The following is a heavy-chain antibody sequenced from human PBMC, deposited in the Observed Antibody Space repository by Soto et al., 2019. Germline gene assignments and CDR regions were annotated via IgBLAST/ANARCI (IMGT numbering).Heavy chain of an antibody. J-gene: IGHJ4*02. V-gene: IGHV4-59*08. D-gene: IGHD2-2*01. CDR2: VYYSGST. CDR3: ARAAPKYQLLWGY. Sequence: QVQLQESGPGLVKPSETLSLTCTVSGASISSSYWSWIRQSPVKGLEWIGYVYYSGSTNYNPSLKSRVTMSVDTSKNQFSLKLSSVTAADTAVYYCARAAPKYQLLWGYWGQGTLVTVSS. CDR1: GASISSSY.